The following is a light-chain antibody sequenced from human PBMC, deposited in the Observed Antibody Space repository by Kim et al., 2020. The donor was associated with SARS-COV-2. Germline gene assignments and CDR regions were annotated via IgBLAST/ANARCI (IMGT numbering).Light chain of an antibody. V-gene: IGLV1-51*01. CDR1: SSNIGNNY. CDR2: NNN. Sequence: GQKGTISCSGSSSNIGNNYVSWNQQLPGTAPKLLIYNNNKRPSGIPDRFSGSKSGTSATLGITGLQTGDEADYYCGTLDSSLSAGVFGGGTQLTVL. CDR3: GTLDSSLSAGV. J-gene: IGLJ2*01.